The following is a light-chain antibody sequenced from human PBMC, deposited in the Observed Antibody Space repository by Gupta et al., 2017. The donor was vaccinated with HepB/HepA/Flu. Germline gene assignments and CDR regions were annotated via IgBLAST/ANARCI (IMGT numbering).Light chain of an antibody. CDR2: DAS. J-gene: IGKJ4*01. CDR3: QQRTNWIT. Sequence: IVLTPSPATLSLSPGERATLSCRTSQSVNTFLAWYQQRPGQAPRLLIYDASKRATGIPDRFSGSGSGTDFTLTISSLEAEDFAVYYCQQRTNWITFGGGTKVEI. V-gene: IGKV3-11*01. CDR1: QSVNTF.